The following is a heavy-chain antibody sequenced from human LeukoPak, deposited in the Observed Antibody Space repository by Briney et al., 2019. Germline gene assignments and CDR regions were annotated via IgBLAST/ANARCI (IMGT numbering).Heavy chain of an antibody. D-gene: IGHD3-10*01. Sequence: PSQTLSLTCTVSGGSISSGGYYWSWIRQHPGKGLEWIGYIYYSGSTYYNPSLKSRVTISVDTSKNQFSLKLSSVTAAHTAVYYCARDTKGSGHFDYWGQGTLVTVSS. J-gene: IGHJ4*02. CDR1: GGSISSGGYY. CDR2: IYYSGST. CDR3: ARDTKGSGHFDY. V-gene: IGHV4-31*03.